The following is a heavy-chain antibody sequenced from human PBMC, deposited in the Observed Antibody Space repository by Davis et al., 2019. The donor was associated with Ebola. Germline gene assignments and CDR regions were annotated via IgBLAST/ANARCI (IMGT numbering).Heavy chain of an antibody. D-gene: IGHD2-15*01. Sequence: AASVKVSCKASGYTFTSYGISWVRQAPGQGLEWMGWISAYNGNTNYAQKLQGRVTMTTDTSTSTAYMELRSLRSDDTAVCYCAREGAYCSGGSCYDDAFDIWGQGTMVTVSS. V-gene: IGHV1-18*01. CDR1: GYTFTSYG. CDR2: ISAYNGNT. CDR3: AREGAYCSGGSCYDDAFDI. J-gene: IGHJ3*02.